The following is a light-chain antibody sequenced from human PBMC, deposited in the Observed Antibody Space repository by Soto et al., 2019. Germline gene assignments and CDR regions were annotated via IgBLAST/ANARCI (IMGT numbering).Light chain of an antibody. CDR1: SRDVGGYNY. Sequence: QSALTQPASVSGSPGQSITISCTGTSRDVGGYNYVSWYQQHPGKAPKLMIYDVSNRPSGVPDRFSGSKSGNTASLTVSGLQAEDEADYYCSSYTGSSEVVFGTGTKLTVL. CDR2: DVS. CDR3: SSYTGSSEVV. J-gene: IGLJ1*01. V-gene: IGLV2-14*01.